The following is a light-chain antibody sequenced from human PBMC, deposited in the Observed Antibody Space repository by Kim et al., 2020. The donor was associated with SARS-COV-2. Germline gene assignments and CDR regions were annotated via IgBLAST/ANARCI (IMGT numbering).Light chain of an antibody. CDR2: GKN. CDR3: NSRDSNNNAL. Sequence: VALGQTVRITCQGDSLRSYYATWYQQKPGQAPILVIYGKNNRPSGIPDRFSGSSSGNTASLTITGTQAGDEADYYCNSRDSNNNALFGGGTQLTVL. CDR1: SLRSYY. J-gene: IGLJ2*01. V-gene: IGLV3-19*01.